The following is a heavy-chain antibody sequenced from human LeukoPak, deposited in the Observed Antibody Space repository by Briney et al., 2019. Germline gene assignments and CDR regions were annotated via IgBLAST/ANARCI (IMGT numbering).Heavy chain of an antibody. CDR2: ISYDGSNK. V-gene: IGHV3-30*18. D-gene: IGHD3-10*01. Sequence: GGSLRLSCAASGFTFDDYGMSWVRQAPGKGLEWVAVISYDGSNKYYADSVKGRFTISRDNSKNTLYLQMNSLRAEDTAVYYCAKDLVTMVRGVIFHYYYGMDVWGQGTTVTVSS. CDR1: GFTFDDYG. CDR3: AKDLVTMVRGVIFHYYYGMDV. J-gene: IGHJ6*02.